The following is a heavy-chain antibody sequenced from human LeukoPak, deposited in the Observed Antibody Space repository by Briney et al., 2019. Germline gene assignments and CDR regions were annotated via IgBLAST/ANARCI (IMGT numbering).Heavy chain of an antibody. J-gene: IGHJ4*02. CDR1: GDSVRTNNYY. CDR3: ARGLGPGGYFDY. V-gene: IGHV4-61*01. Sequence: SETLSLTCTVSGDSVRTNNYYWSWIRQPPGKGLEWIGYIYYSGSTNYNPSLKSRVTISVDTSKNQFSLKLSSVTAADTAVYYCARGLGPGGYFDYWGQGTLVTVSS. D-gene: IGHD3-16*01. CDR2: IYYSGST.